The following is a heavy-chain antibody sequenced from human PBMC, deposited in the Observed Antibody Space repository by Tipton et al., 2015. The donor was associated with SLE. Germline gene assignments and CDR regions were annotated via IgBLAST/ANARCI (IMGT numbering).Heavy chain of an antibody. CDR2: IYYSGST. D-gene: IGHD3-3*01. CDR3: ARADWSGYLFGY. V-gene: IGHV4-59*01. J-gene: IGHJ4*02. CDR1: GGSISSYY. Sequence: TLSLTCTVSGGSISSYYWSWIRQPPGKGLEWIGYIYYSGSTHYNPSLKSRVTISVDTSKNQFSLKLSSVTAADTAVYYSARADWSGYLFGYWGQGTLVTVSS.